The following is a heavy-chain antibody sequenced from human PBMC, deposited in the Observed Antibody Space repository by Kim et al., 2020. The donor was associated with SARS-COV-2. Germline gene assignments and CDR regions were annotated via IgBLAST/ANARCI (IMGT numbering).Heavy chain of an antibody. Sequence: GGSLRLSCAASGFTFSDHYMDWVRQAPGKGLEWVARIRKKTNSYTTEYATSVEGRSAISRDDSKNSLFLQMNSLQTEDTAVYYCVRVDYGGHEGVNFDYWGQGTLVTVSS. D-gene: IGHD4-17*01. CDR2: IRKKTNSYTT. J-gene: IGHJ4*01. CDR3: VRVDYGGHEGVNFDY. V-gene: IGHV3-72*01. CDR1: GFTFSDHY.